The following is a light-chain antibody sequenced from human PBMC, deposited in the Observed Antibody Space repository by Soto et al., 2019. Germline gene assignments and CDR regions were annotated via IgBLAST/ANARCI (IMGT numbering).Light chain of an antibody. CDR1: NIGSKS. CDR3: QVWDSSREHPYVV. J-gene: IGLJ2*01. V-gene: IGLV3-21*04. Sequence: SYELTQPASVSVAPGKTARITCGGNNIGSKSAHWYQQKPGQAPVLVIYYDSDRPSGIPERFSGSNSGNTATLTISRVEAGDEADYYCQVWDSSREHPYVVFGGVTKVTVL. CDR2: YDS.